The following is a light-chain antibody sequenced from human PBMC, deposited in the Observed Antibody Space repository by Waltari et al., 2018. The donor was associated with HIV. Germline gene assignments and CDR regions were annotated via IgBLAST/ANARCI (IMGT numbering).Light chain of an antibody. Sequence: DIQMTQSPSSLSASVGGRVTISCRASQDISKYLAWFQQKPGNAPRSLVYAASSLQTGVPSRFSGSGSGTDFTLTVSSLQPEDFATYYCQQYDSLPSTFGQGTRLDI. CDR1: QDISKY. J-gene: IGKJ5*01. V-gene: IGKV1-16*01. CDR2: AAS. CDR3: QQYDSLPST.